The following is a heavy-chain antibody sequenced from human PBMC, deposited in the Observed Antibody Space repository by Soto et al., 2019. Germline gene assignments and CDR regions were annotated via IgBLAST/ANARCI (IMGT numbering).Heavy chain of an antibody. CDR3: ARGGYDILTGLVWFDP. J-gene: IGHJ5*02. D-gene: IGHD3-9*01. CDR2: IIPTLDTA. V-gene: IGHV1-69*01. CDR1: RGTFNKYS. Sequence: QVQLVQSGAEVKKPGSSVKVSCKASRGTFNKYSISWVRQAPGQGLEWMGGIIPTLDTAKYAQKFQGRVTITADESTSTAYMELSSLRFEDTAVYYCARGGYDILTGLVWFDPWGQGTLVTVSS.